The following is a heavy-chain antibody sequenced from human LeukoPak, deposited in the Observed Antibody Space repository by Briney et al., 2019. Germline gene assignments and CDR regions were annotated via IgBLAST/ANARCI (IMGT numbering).Heavy chain of an antibody. CDR1: GFTFSSYW. V-gene: IGHV3-30-3*01. J-gene: IGHJ4*02. CDR2: ISYDGSNK. Sequence: GGSLRLSCAASGFTFSSYWMQWVRQAPGKGLEWVAVISYDGSNKYYADSVKGRFTISKDNSKNTLYLQMNSLRAEDTAVYYCAREWWQGYFDYWGQGTLVTVSS. D-gene: IGHD2-15*01. CDR3: AREWWQGYFDY.